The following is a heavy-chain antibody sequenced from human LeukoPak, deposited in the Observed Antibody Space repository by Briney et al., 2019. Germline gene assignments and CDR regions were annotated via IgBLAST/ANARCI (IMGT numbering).Heavy chain of an antibody. CDR2: INTNTGNP. V-gene: IGHV7-4-1*02. Sequence: ASVKVSCKASGYSFTTYAMTWMRQAPGQGLEWMGWINTNTGNPTYAQGFTGRFVFSLDTSVSTAYLQISSPKAEDTAIYYCARDHVKLGSSFHPFDAFDVWGQGTLVTVSS. CDR3: ARDHVKLGSSFHPFDAFDV. CDR1: GYSFTTYA. D-gene: IGHD2-2*01. J-gene: IGHJ3*01.